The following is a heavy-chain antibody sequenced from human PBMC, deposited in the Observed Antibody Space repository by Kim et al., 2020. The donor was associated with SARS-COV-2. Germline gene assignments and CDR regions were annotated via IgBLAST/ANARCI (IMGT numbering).Heavy chain of an antibody. J-gene: IGHJ4*02. Sequence: QKFQGRVTITRDTSASTAYMELSSLRSEDTAVYYCARGSRIWFGEFFDYWGQGTLVTVSS. D-gene: IGHD3-10*01. CDR3: ARGSRIWFGEFFDY. V-gene: IGHV1-3*01.